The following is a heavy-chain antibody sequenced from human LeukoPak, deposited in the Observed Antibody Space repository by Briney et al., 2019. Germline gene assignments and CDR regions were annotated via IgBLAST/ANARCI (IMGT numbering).Heavy chain of an antibody. CDR3: ARRGFGELFFDY. J-gene: IGHJ4*02. V-gene: IGHV5-51*01. CDR2: IYPGDSDT. Sequence: PGESLKISCKGSGYSFTKYWIGWVRQMPGKGLEWMGIIYPGDSDTKYSPSFQGQTTISVDKSISSAYLQWSSLKASDTAIYYCARRGFGELFFDYWGQGTLVTVSS. CDR1: GYSFTKYW. D-gene: IGHD3-10*01.